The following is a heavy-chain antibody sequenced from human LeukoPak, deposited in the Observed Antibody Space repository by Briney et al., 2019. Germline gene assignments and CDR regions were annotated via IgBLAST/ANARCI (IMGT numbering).Heavy chain of an antibody. CDR3: VRGPYGSGISNWFDP. D-gene: IGHD3-10*01. CDR2: ISHSGST. CDR1: GGSISSYY. Sequence: PSETLSLTCTVSGGSISSYYWGWIRQPPGRGLEWIGSISHSGSTYYNPSLKSRVTVSVDTSKNQFSLKLTSVTAADTAVYYCVRGPYGSGISNWFDPWGQGTLVIVSS. J-gene: IGHJ5*02. V-gene: IGHV4-39*07.